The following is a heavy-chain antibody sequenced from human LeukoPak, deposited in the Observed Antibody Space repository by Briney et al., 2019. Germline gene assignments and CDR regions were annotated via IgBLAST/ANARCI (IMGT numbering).Heavy chain of an antibody. CDR1: GGPIRSHY. D-gene: IGHD2-15*01. V-gene: IGHV4-59*11. CDR3: GRDALVDYFSYYYMDV. Sequence: SETLSLTCTVSGGPIRSHYWTWIRQSPVKGLEWIGDISNSGSTSYNPSLESRVTISIDTSKNQFSLKLSSVTAADTAVYYCGRDALVDYFSYYYMDVWGKGTTVTVSS. J-gene: IGHJ6*03. CDR2: ISNSGST.